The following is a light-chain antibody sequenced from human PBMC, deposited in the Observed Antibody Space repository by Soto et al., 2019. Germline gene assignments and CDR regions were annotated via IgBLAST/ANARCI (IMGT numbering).Light chain of an antibody. V-gene: IGKV3-15*01. Sequence: EIVMTQSPATLSVSPGERATLSCRASQSVSSNLAWYQQKPGQAPRILIYGASTRATGIPARFSGSGSVTEFTLTISSLQSEDFAVDYCQQYNNWPQTFGQGTQVEIK. CDR1: QSVSSN. J-gene: IGKJ1*01. CDR2: GAS. CDR3: QQYNNWPQT.